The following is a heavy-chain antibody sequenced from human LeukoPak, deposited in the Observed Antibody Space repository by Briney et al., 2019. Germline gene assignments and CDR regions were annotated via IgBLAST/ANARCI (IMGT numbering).Heavy chain of an antibody. D-gene: IGHD6-19*01. V-gene: IGHV3-30*02. CDR1: GITFSSYG. J-gene: IGHJ3*02. CDR3: AKDPGQWLFRGAFDI. Sequence: GGSLRLSCAASGITFSSYGMHWVRQAPGKGLEWVAFIRYDGSNKYYADSVKGRFTISRDNSKNTLYLQMNSLRAEDTAVYYCAKDPGQWLFRGAFDIWGQGTMVTVSS. CDR2: IRYDGSNK.